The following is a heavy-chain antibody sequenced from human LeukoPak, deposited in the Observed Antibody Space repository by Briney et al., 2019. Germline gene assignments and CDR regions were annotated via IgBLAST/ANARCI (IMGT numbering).Heavy chain of an antibody. CDR2: ISSSGSTI. D-gene: IGHD3-3*01. J-gene: IGHJ4*02. Sequence: PGGSLRLTCAASGFTFSSYGMNWVRQAPGKGLEWVSYISSSGSTIYYADSVKGRFTISRDNAKNSLYLQMNSLRAEDTAVYYCARLPYDFWSGYSPSGWGQGTLVTVSS. V-gene: IGHV3-48*03. CDR1: GFTFSSYG. CDR3: ARLPYDFWSGYSPSG.